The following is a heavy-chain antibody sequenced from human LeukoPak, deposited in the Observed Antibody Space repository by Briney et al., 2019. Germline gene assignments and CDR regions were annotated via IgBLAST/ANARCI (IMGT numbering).Heavy chain of an antibody. Sequence: PSETLSLTCTVSGGSISSYYWSWIRQPPGKGLEWIRYIYYSGSTNYNPSLKSRVTISVDTSKNQFSLKLSSMTAADTAVYYCAREVVVYNWFDPWGQGTLVTVSS. J-gene: IGHJ5*02. CDR1: GGSISSYY. D-gene: IGHD3-22*01. CDR3: AREVVVYNWFDP. V-gene: IGHV4-59*01. CDR2: IYYSGST.